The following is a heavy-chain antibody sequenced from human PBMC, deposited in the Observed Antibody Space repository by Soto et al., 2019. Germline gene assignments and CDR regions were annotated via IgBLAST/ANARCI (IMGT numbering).Heavy chain of an antibody. CDR2: IYYSGST. V-gene: IGHV4-30-4*01. Sequence: SETLSLTCTVSGGSISSGDYYWSWIRQPPGKGLEWIGYIYYSGSTYYNPSLKSRVTISVDTSKNQFSLKLSSVTAADTAVYYCARGNYDILTGYDYWGQGTLVTVSS. J-gene: IGHJ4*02. CDR3: ARGNYDILTGYDY. CDR1: GGSISSGDYY. D-gene: IGHD3-9*01.